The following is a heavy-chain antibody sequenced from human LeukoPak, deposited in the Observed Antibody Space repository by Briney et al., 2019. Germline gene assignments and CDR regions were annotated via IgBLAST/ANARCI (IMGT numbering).Heavy chain of an antibody. D-gene: IGHD3-3*01. J-gene: IGHJ4*02. Sequence: GGSLRLSCAASGFTFSSYWMHWVRQAPGKGLVWVSRINSDGSSTSYADSVKGRFTISRDNAKNTLYLQMNSLRAEDTAVYYCARDRPYYDFWSGYPINYWGQGTLVTVSS. CDR2: INSDGSST. CDR1: GFTFSSYW. CDR3: ARDRPYYDFWSGYPINY. V-gene: IGHV3-74*01.